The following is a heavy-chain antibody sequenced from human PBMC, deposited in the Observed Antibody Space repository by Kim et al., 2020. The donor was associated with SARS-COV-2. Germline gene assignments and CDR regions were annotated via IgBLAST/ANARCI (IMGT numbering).Heavy chain of an antibody. V-gene: IGHV3-43*01. CDR3: AKGYNWNSFEVDY. D-gene: IGHD1-1*01. CDR1: GFTFDDYT. J-gene: IGHJ4*02. Sequence: GGSLRLSCAASGFTFDDYTMHWVRQAPGKGLEWVSLISWDGGSTYYADSVKGRFTISRDNSKNSLYLQMNSLRTEDTALYYCAKGYNWNSFEVDYWGQGTLVTVSS. CDR2: ISWDGGST.